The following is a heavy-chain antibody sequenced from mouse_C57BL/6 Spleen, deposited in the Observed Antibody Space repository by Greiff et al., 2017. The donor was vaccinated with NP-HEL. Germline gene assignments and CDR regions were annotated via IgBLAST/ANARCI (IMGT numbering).Heavy chain of an antibody. D-gene: IGHD1-1*01. V-gene: IGHV1-81*01. J-gene: IGHJ4*01. CDR1: GYTFTSYG. CDR2: IYPRSGNT. Sequence: QVQLQQSGAELARPGASVKLSCKASGYTFTSYGISWVKQRPGQGLEWIGEIYPRSGNTYYNEKFKGKATLTADKSSSTAYMELRSLTSEDSAVYFCARRGTVVATDYAMDYWGQGTSVTVSS. CDR3: ARRGTVVATDYAMDY.